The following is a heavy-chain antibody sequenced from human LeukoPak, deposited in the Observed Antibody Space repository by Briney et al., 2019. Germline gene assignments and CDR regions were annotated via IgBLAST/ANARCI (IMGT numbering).Heavy chain of an antibody. CDR1: GGSISSGGYY. CDR2: IYYSGST. V-gene: IGHV4-61*08. J-gene: IGHJ3*02. Sequence: SETLSLTCTVSGGSISSGGYYWSWIRQPPGKGLEWIGYIYYSGSTNYNPSLKSRVTISVDTSKNQFSLKLSSVTAADTAVYYCARTYYYDSSGPPHDAFDIWGQGTMVTVSS. CDR3: ARTYYYDSSGPPHDAFDI. D-gene: IGHD3-22*01.